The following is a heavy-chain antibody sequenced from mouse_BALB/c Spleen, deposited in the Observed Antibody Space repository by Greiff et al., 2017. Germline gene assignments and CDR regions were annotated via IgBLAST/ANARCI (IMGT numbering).Heavy chain of an antibody. Sequence: QVQLKESGPGLVAPSQSLSITCTVSGFSLTSYGVHWVRQPPGKGLEWLGVIWAGGSTNYNSALMSRLSISKDNSKSQVFLKMNSLQTDDTAMYYCARGGLGYGNYVSLAYWGQGTLVTVSA. J-gene: IGHJ3*01. D-gene: IGHD2-10*02. CDR1: GFSLTSYG. CDR3: ARGGLGYGNYVSLAY. V-gene: IGHV2-9*02. CDR2: IWAGGST.